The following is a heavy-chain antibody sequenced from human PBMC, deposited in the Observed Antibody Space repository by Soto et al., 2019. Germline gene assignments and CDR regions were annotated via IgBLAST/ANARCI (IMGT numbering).Heavy chain of an antibody. CDR3: ARRYSSSSDY. CDR1: GDSVSSNY. V-gene: IGHV4-59*08. D-gene: IGHD6-13*01. CDR2: VYYSGNT. J-gene: IGHJ4*02. Sequence: SQTLSLTCVISGDSVSSNYATWNWIRQPPGKGLEWIGYVYYSGNTNYNPSLKSRVTISIDTSKNQFSLKLSSVTAADTAVYYCARRYSSSSDYWGQGTLVTVSS.